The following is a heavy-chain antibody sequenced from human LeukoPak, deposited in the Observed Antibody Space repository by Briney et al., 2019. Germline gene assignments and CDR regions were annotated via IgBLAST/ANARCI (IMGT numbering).Heavy chain of an antibody. CDR1: GFTFSSYG. D-gene: IGHD1-26*01. V-gene: IGHV3-30*02. J-gene: IGHJ4*02. Sequence: PGESLRLSCAASGFTFSSYGMHWVRQAPGKGLEWVAFIRYDGSNKYYADSVKGRFTISRDNSKNTLYLQMNSLRAEDTAVYYCAKDSWEVGATSEIDYWGQGTLVTVSS. CDR3: AKDSWEVGATSEIDY. CDR2: IRYDGSNK.